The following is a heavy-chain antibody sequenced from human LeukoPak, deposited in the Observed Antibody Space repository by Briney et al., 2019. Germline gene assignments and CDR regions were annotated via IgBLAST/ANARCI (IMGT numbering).Heavy chain of an antibody. CDR2: ISYDGSNK. CDR3: ARGTDYDILTGYYGFDY. Sequence: RSGGSLRLSCAASGFTFSSYAMHWVRQAPGKGLEWVAVISYDGSNKYYADSVKGRFTISRDNSKNTLYLQMNSLRAEDTAVYYCARGTDYDILTGYYGFDYWGQGTLDTVSS. D-gene: IGHD3-9*01. CDR1: GFTFSSYA. J-gene: IGHJ4*02. V-gene: IGHV3-30-3*01.